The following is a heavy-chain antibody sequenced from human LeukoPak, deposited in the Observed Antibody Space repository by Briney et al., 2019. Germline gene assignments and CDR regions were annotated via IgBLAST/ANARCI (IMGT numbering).Heavy chain of an antibody. J-gene: IGHJ4*02. CDR2: IGSSGVDT. V-gene: IGHV3-23*01. D-gene: IGHD2-2*01. CDR1: GFTSSNYA. CDR3: ARSTSSSWVSFDY. Sequence: PGGSLRLSCTASGFTSSNYAMNWVRQAPGKGLEWVSTIGSSGVDTYYGDSVRGRFTISKDKSKNMLYLQMDSLRAEDTAIFYCARSTSSSWVSFDYWGLGTLVTVSS.